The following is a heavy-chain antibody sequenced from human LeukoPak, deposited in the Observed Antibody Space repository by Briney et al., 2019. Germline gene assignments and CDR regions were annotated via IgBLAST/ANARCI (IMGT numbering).Heavy chain of an antibody. D-gene: IGHD3-22*01. CDR2: IYYSGST. CDR1: GGSISSGGYY. J-gene: IGHJ4*02. Sequence: SETLSLTCTVSGGSISSGGYYWSWIRQHPGKGLEWIGYIYYSGSTYYNPSLKSRVTISVDTSKNQFPLKLSSVTAADTAVYYCARGYYYDSSGYYYWGQGTLVTVSS. V-gene: IGHV4-31*03. CDR3: ARGYYYDSSGYYY.